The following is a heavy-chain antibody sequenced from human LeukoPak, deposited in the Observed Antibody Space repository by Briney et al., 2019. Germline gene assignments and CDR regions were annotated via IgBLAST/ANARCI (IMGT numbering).Heavy chain of an antibody. CDR3: AKGPTTANNYDFWSGYYARNWFDP. V-gene: IGHV3-23*01. J-gene: IGHJ5*02. CDR1: GFTFSSYA. CDR2: ISGSGGST. D-gene: IGHD3-3*01. Sequence: GSLRLFCAASGFTFSSYAMSWVRQAPGKGLEWVSAISGSGGSTYYADSVKGRFTISRDNSKNTLYLQMNSLRAEDTAVYYCAKGPTTANNYDFWSGYYARNWFDPWGQGTLVTVSS.